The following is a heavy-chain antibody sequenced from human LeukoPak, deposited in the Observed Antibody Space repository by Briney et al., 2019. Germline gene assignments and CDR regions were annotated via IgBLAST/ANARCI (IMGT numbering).Heavy chain of an antibody. D-gene: IGHD1-7*01. Sequence: GASVKVSCKASGYTFTSYGISWVRQAPGQGLEWMGWISAYNGNTNYAQKLQGRVTMTTDTSTSTAYMELRSLRSDDTAVYYCAREQVPYNWNYVLGDYRGQGTLVTVSS. J-gene: IGHJ4*02. CDR1: GYTFTSYG. CDR2: ISAYNGNT. V-gene: IGHV1-18*01. CDR3: AREQVPYNWNYVLGDY.